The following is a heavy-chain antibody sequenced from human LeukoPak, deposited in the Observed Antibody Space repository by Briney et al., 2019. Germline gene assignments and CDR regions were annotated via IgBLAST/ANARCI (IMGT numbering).Heavy chain of an antibody. J-gene: IGHJ4*02. V-gene: IGHV3-23*01. CDR1: GFSFGDYA. CDR2: ISNTGGGT. D-gene: IGHD2-2*01. Sequence: PGGSLRLSSAASGFSFGDYAMSWVRQSPGKGPEWVSAISNTGGGTYYADSVKGRFTISRDNSKNTLYVQMNSLRAEDTAVYYCAKVVQSLGYCSTCLRHFDYWGQGTLVTVSS. CDR3: AKVVQSLGYCSTCLRHFDY.